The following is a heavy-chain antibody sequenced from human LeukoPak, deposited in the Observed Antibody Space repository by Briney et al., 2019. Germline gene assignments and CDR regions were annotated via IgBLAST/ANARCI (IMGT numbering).Heavy chain of an antibody. CDR2: IYYSGST. J-gene: IGHJ4*02. CDR1: GGSISSSSCY. Sequence: SETLSLTCTVSGGSISSSSCYWGWIRQPPGKGLEWIGGIYYSGSTYYNPSLKSRVTISVDTSKNQFSLKLSSVTAADTAVYYCARDPGSGSYYNWGQGTLVTVSS. V-gene: IGHV4-39*07. D-gene: IGHD3-10*01. CDR3: ARDPGSGSYYN.